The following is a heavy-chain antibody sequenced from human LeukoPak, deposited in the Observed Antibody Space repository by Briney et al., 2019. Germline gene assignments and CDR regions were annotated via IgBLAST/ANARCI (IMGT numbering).Heavy chain of an antibody. V-gene: IGHV3-53*01. Sequence: GGSLRLSCAASGFTVSSKYMSWVRQAPGKGLEWVSVIYSGGSTYYADSVKGRLPISRDNSKNKLYLQIKSLRAEDTAVYYCAGGCSSTSCYGFDYWGQGTLVTVSS. CDR3: AGGCSSTSCYGFDY. CDR1: GFTVSSKY. J-gene: IGHJ4*02. CDR2: IYSGGST. D-gene: IGHD2-2*01.